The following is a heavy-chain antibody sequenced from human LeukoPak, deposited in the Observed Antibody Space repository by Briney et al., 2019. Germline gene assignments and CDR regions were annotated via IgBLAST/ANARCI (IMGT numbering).Heavy chain of an antibody. J-gene: IGHJ5*02. CDR3: TRDRRSASPNWFDP. V-gene: IGHV1-18*01. D-gene: IGHD2-2*01. Sequence: GASVKVSCKASGYTFTKYGISWVRQAPGQGLEWMGWISGSNGNTNYAQKVQGRVTMTTDTSTSTAFMELRSLRSGDTAVYFCTRDRRSASPNWFDPWGQGTLVTVSS. CDR1: GYTFTKYG. CDR2: ISGSNGNT.